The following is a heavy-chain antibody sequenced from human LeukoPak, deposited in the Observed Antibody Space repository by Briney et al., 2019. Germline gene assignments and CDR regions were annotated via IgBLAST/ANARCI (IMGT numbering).Heavy chain of an antibody. Sequence: GGSLRLSCAASGFTFSSYSMNWGRQAPGKGLEWVSSISSSSSYIYYADSVKGRFTISRDNAKNSLYLQMNSLRAEDTAVYYCASWVAAAGTNYWGQGTLVTVSS. CDR3: ASWVAAAGTNY. J-gene: IGHJ4*02. V-gene: IGHV3-21*01. CDR2: ISSSSSYI. CDR1: GFTFSSYS. D-gene: IGHD6-13*01.